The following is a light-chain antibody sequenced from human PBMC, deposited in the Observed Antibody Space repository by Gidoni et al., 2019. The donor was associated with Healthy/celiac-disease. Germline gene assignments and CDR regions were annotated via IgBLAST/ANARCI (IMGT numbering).Light chain of an antibody. CDR1: SSNIGAGYD. Sequence: QSVLTQPPSVSGAPGLRVTISCTGSSSNIGAGYDVHWYQQLPGTAPKLLIYGNSNRPSGVPDRFSGSKSGTSASLAITGLQAEDEADYYCQSYDSSLSGYVVFGGGTKLTVI. V-gene: IGLV1-40*01. J-gene: IGLJ2*01. CDR2: GNS. CDR3: QSYDSSLSGYVV.